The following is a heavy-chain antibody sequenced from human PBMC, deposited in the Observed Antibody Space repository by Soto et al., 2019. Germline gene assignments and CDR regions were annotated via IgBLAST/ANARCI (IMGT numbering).Heavy chain of an antibody. CDR1: GFTFDDYA. J-gene: IGHJ4*02. D-gene: IGHD2-2*01. CDR3: AKGGQLLVEGGGY. Sequence: EVQLVESGGGLVQPGRSLRLSCAASGFTFDDYAMHWVRKAPGKGLEWVSGISWNSGSIGYADSVEGTFTISRDNAKNSLYLQMNCLRDKDTAFYYRAKGGQLLVEGGGYWGQGTLVTVSS. CDR2: ISWNSGSI. V-gene: IGHV3-9*01.